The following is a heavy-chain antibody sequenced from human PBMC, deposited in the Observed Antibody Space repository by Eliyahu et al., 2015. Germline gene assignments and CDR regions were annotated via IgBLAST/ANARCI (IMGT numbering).Heavy chain of an antibody. J-gene: IGHJ5*02. CDR1: XGSXXXGGYY. Sequence: QVQLQESGPGLVKPSQTLXLTCTVSXGSXXXGGYYXXWIRQHPGKGLEWIGYIYYSGSTYYNPSLKSRVTISVDTSKNQFSLKLSSVTAADTAVYYCARDGTTVTGLSWFDPWGQGTLVTVSS. CDR3: ARDGTTVTGLSWFDP. D-gene: IGHD4-17*01. V-gene: IGHV4-31*03. CDR2: IYYSGST.